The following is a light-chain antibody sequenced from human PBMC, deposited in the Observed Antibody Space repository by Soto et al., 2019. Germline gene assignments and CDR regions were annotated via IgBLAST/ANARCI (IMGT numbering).Light chain of an antibody. V-gene: IGKV3-20*01. J-gene: IGKJ5*01. CDR1: QSVSSSY. CDR3: QQYGSSLIT. CDR2: GAS. Sequence: EIVLTQSPGTLSLSPGERATRSCRASQSVSSSYLAWYQQKPGQAPRLLIYGASNRATGIPDRFSGSGSGTDFTLTISRLEPEDFAVYYCQQYGSSLITFGQGTRLEIK.